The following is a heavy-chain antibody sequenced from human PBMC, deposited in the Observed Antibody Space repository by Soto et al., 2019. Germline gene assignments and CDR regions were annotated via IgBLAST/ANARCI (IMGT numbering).Heavy chain of an antibody. CDR3: TTDPLGNSGFDH. Sequence: GGSLRLSCVASGLTFTKAWMIWVRRAPGKGLECVGRIKSKTDGGTTDYAAPVRGRFTISRDDSRNTLYLQMNSLKTEDTAVYYCTTDPLGNSGFDHWGQGTLVTVSS. CDR2: IKSKTDGGTT. D-gene: IGHD6-19*01. CDR1: GLTFTKAW. J-gene: IGHJ4*01. V-gene: IGHV3-15*01.